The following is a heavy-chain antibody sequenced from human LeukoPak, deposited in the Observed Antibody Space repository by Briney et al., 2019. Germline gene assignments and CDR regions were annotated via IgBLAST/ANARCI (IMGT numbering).Heavy chain of an antibody. CDR3: AKEQAVALDV. CDR1: GFTFSSYG. J-gene: IGHJ6*02. CDR2: ISYDGSNK. Sequence: PGTSLRLSCAASGFTFSSYGMHWVRQAPGKGLEWVAVISYDGSNKYFADSVKGRFTISRDNSKNTLYLQMISLRAEDTAVYYCAKEQAVALDVWGQGTTVSVSS. V-gene: IGHV3-30*18.